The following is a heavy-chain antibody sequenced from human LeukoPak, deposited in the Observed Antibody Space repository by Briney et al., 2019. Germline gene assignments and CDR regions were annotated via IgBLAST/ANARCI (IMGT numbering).Heavy chain of an antibody. Sequence: GGSLRLSCAASGFTFSPYSRSWVRQAPGEGLGWVSSISSSSSYIYYADSVKGRFTISRDNAKNSLYLQTNSLRAEDTAVYYCARALREDYYIHVWGKGTTVTVSS. CDR1: GFTFSPYS. CDR3: ARALREDYYIHV. CDR2: ISSSSSYI. J-gene: IGHJ6*03. V-gene: IGHV3-21*01.